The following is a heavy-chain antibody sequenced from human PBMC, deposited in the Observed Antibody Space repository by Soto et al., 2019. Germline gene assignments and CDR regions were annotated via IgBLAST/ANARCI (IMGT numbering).Heavy chain of an antibody. CDR2: IYYSGST. Sequence: QLQLQESGPGLVKPSETLSLTCTVSGGSISSSSYYWGWMRQPPGKGLEWIGSIYYSGSTYYNPSLKSRVTISVDTSKNQFSLELTSVTAADTAVYYCARRGRGGATRIDYWGQGTLVTVSS. D-gene: IGHD1-26*01. V-gene: IGHV4-39*01. J-gene: IGHJ4*02. CDR1: GGSISSSSYY. CDR3: ARRGRGGATRIDY.